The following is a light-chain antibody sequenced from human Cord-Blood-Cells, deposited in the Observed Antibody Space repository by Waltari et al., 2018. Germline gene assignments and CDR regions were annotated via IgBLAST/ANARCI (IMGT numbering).Light chain of an antibody. CDR1: QSVSSY. V-gene: IGKV3-11*01. CDR2: DAS. CDR3: QQRSNWPRA. Sequence: EIVLTQPTDTLSLSPGERATLSCRASQSVSSYLAWYQQKPGQAPRLLIYDASNRATGIPARFSGSGSGTDFTLTISSLEPEDFAVYYCQQRSNWPRAFGPGTKVDIK. J-gene: IGKJ3*01.